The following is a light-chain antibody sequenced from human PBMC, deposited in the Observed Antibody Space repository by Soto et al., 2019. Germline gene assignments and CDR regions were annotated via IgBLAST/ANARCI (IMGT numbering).Light chain of an antibody. CDR2: DVS. J-gene: IGLJ2*01. CDR1: SSDVGGYNY. CDR3: SSYTSSSTIMV. V-gene: IGLV2-14*01. Sequence: QSALTQPASVSGSPGQSITISCTGTSSDVGGYNYVSWYQQHPGKAPKLMIYDVSHRPSGVSNLFSGYKSGNTASLTISGLKAEDEADYYCSSYTSSSTIMVFGGGTTLTVL.